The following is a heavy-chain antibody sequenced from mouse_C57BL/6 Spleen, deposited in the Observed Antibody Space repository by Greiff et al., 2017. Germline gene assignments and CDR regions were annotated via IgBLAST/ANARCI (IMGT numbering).Heavy chain of an antibody. CDR2: ISYRGST. CDR3: ARYRRGAD. J-gene: IGHJ3*01. Sequence: EVKLVESGPGLAKPSQSLSLSCSVSGYSITSDYWNWIRNFPGNKLEYMGYISYRGSTSYNPSPKSRISITRDTDKNQYYLQLNSVTTEATATYYCARYRRGADWGQGTMVTVSA. CDR1: GYSITSDY. V-gene: IGHV3-8*01.